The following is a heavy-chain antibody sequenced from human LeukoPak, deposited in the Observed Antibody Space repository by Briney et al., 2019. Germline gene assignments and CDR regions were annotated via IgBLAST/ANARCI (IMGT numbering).Heavy chain of an antibody. D-gene: IGHD6-19*01. V-gene: IGHV1-18*01. CDR2: ISAYNGNT. Sequence: GASVKVSCKASGYTFTSYGISWVRQAPGQGLEWMGWISAYNGNTNYAQKLQGRVTMTTDTSTSTAYMELRSLRSDDTAVYYCARDFSYSSGWDDIDYWGQGTLVTVSS. CDR1: GYTFTSYG. CDR3: ARDFSYSSGWDDIDY. J-gene: IGHJ4*02.